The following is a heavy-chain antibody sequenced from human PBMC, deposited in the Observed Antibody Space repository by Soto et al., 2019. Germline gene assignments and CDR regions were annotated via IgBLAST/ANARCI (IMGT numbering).Heavy chain of an antibody. CDR3: ARALASPGSGWWFDY. V-gene: IGHV4-59*01. CDR1: GGSISSYY. Sequence: SETLSLTCTVSGGSISSYYWSWIRQPPGKGLEWIGYIYYSGSTNYNPSLKSRVTISVDTSKNQFSLKLSSVTAADTAVYYCARALASPGSGWWFDYWGQGTLVTVSS. D-gene: IGHD6-19*01. CDR2: IYYSGST. J-gene: IGHJ4*02.